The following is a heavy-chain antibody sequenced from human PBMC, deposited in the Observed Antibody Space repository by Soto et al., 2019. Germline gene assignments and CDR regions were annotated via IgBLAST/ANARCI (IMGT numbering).Heavy chain of an antibody. CDR3: ARDPLWGTAMVLWYFDL. Sequence: QVQLVESGGGVVQPGRSLRLSCAASGFTFSSYAMHWVRQAPGKGLEWVAVISYDGSNKYYADSVKGRFTISRDNSKNTLYLQMNRLRAEGTAVYYCARDPLWGTAMVLWYFDLWGRGTLVTVSS. CDR1: GFTFSSYA. CDR2: ISYDGSNK. V-gene: IGHV3-30-3*01. J-gene: IGHJ2*01. D-gene: IGHD5-18*01.